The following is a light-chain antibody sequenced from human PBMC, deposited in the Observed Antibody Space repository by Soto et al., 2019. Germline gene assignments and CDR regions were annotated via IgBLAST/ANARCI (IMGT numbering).Light chain of an antibody. J-gene: IGKJ1*01. CDR1: QSITNN. CDR2: GAS. Sequence: EIGMTQSPGTLSVSPGERATLSCRASQSITNNLAWYQQKVGQAPRLLIYGASTRTTGIRARFRGSGSGTEFALTLSSLESEDYAFYSCHHYNHWPPKNAFGQGTKVEIK. V-gene: IGKV3-15*01. CDR3: HHYNHWPPKNA.